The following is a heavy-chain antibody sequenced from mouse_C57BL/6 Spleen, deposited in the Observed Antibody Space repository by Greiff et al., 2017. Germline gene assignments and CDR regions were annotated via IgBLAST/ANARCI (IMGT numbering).Heavy chain of an antibody. J-gene: IGHJ4*01. V-gene: IGHV5-12*01. CDR3: ATTVVVEGAMDY. CDR2: ISNGGGST. D-gene: IGHD1-1*01. CDR1: GFTFSDYY. Sequence: EVTLMESGGGLVQPGGSLKLSCAASGFTFSDYYMYWVRQTPEKRLEWVAYISNGGGSTYYPDTVKGRFTISRDNAKNTLYLQMSRLKSEDTAMYYCATTVVVEGAMDYWGQGTSVTVSS.